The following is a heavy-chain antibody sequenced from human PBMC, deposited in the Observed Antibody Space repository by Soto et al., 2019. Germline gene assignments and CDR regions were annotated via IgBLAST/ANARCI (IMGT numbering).Heavy chain of an antibody. J-gene: IGHJ4*02. CDR2: INPSGGST. Sequence: ASVKGSCKASGYTFTSYYMHWVRQAPGQGLEWMGIINPSGGSTSYAQKFQGRVTMTRDTSTSTVYMELSSLRSEDTAVYYCARTGRFLEWLSTFDYWGQGNLVTVSS. V-gene: IGHV1-46*01. CDR3: ARTGRFLEWLSTFDY. D-gene: IGHD3-3*01. CDR1: GYTFTSYY.